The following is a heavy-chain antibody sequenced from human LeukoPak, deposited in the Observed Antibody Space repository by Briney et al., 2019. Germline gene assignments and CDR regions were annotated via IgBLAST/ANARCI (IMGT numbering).Heavy chain of an antibody. J-gene: IGHJ4*02. D-gene: IGHD6-13*01. CDR2: IWYDGSNK. CDR1: GFTFSSYG. Sequence: QPGGSLRLSCAASGFTFSSYGMHWVRQAPGKGLEWVAVIWYDGSNKYYADSVKGRFTISRDNSKNTLYLQMNSLRAEDTAVYYCARDAMSYSSSWYTRDYFDYWGQGTLVTVSS. V-gene: IGHV3-33*01. CDR3: ARDAMSYSSSWYTRDYFDY.